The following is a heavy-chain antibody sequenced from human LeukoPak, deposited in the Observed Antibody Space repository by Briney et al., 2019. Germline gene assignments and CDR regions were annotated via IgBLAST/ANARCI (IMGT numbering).Heavy chain of an antibody. Sequence: GGSLGLSCAASGFTFSGFGMNWVRQAPGKGLEWVSYISDSSSLTYYADSVKGRFTISRDNAKNSLSLQLNSLRDEDTAVYFCAKVIRGGYGMDVWGQGTTVTVSS. J-gene: IGHJ6*02. D-gene: IGHD3-10*01. CDR1: GFTFSGFG. V-gene: IGHV3-48*02. CDR2: ISDSSSLT. CDR3: AKVIRGGYGMDV.